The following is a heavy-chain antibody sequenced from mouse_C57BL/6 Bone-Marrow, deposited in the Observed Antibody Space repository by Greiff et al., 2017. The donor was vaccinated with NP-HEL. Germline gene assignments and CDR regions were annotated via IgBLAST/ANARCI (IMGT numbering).Heavy chain of an antibody. CDR1: GYTFTSYW. Sequence: QVQLQQPGAELVRPGSSVKLSCKASGYTFTSYWMHWVKQRPIQGLEWIGNIDPSDSETHYNQKFKDKATLTVDKSSSTAYMQLSSLTSEDSAVYYCARGEVLYYAMDYWGQGTSVTVSS. CDR2: IDPSDSET. CDR3: ARGEVLYYAMDY. J-gene: IGHJ4*01. V-gene: IGHV1-52*01.